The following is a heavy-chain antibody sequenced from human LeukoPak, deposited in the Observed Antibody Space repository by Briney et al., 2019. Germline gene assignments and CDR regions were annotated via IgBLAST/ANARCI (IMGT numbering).Heavy chain of an antibody. J-gene: IGHJ6*03. CDR2: INPNSGGT. CDR3: ARGGCTNGVCYYYYYMDV. D-gene: IGHD2-8*01. CDR1: GYTFTGYY. V-gene: IGHV1-2*02. Sequence: GASVKVSCKASGYTFTGYYMHWVRQAPGQGLEWTGWINPNSGGTNYAQKFQGRVTITRNTSISTAYMELSSLRSEDTAVYYCARGGCTNGVCYYYYYMDVWGKGTTVTVSS.